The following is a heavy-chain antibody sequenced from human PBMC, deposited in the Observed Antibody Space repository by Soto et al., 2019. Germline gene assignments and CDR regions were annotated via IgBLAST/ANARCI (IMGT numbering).Heavy chain of an antibody. J-gene: IGHJ4*02. CDR3: ARDYSDSSGWYRFFDY. CDR2: IWYDGSNK. V-gene: IGHV3-33*01. CDR1: GFTFRSYG. Sequence: GGSLRLSCAASGFTFRSYGMHWVRQAPGKGLEWVAVIWYDGSNKYYADSVKGRFTISRDNSKNTLYLQMNSLRAEDTAVYYCARDYSDSSGWYRFFDYWGQGTLVTVSS. D-gene: IGHD6-19*01.